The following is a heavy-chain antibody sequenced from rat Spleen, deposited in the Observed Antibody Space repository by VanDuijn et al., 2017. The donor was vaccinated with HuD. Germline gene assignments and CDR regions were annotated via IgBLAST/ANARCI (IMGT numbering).Heavy chain of an antibody. D-gene: IGHD1-12*02. CDR2: IIYDGSGT. CDR3: TTVRWGDY. V-gene: IGHV5S10*01. J-gene: IGHJ3*01. CDR1: GFTFSDYN. Sequence: EVQLVESDGGLVLPGRSLKLSCTASGFTFSDYNMAWVRQAPKKGLEWVATIIYDGSGTYYRDSVKGRFTISRDNSRNTLYLQMDSLRSDDTATYYCTTVRWGDYWGQGTLVTVSS.